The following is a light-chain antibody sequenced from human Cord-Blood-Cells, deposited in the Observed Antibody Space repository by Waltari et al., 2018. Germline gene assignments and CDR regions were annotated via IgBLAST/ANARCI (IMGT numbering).Light chain of an antibody. J-gene: IGLJ3*02. V-gene: IGLV6-57*02. CDR3: QSYDSSSWV. CDR2: EDN. CDR1: SGSIASNY. Sequence: NFMLTQPHSVSESPGKTVTISCTGSSGSIASNYVQWYQQRPGSAPTTVIYEDNQRPSGVPARFSGSIDSSSNSASLTISGLKTEDEADYYCQSYDSSSWVFGGGTKLTVL.